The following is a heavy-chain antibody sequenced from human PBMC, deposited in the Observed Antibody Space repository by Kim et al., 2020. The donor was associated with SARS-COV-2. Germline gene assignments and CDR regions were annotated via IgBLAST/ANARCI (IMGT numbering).Heavy chain of an antibody. Sequence: VKGRFTISRDNSKNTLYLQLNSLRAEDTAVYYCARPPSYDPESSGYRFDYWGQGTLVTVSS. J-gene: IGHJ4*02. CDR3: ARPPSYDPESSGYRFDY. D-gene: IGHD5-12*01. V-gene: IGHV3-30*01.